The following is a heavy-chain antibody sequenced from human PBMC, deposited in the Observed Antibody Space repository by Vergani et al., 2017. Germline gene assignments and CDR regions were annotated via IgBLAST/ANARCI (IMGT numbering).Heavy chain of an antibody. D-gene: IGHD3-3*01. Sequence: EVQLLESGGGLVQPGGSLRLSCAASGFTFSSYAMSWVRQAPGKGLEWVSAISGSGGSTYYEDSVKGRFTISRDNSKNTLYLQMNSLRAEDTAVYYCAKSDYYDFWSGYYDWGQGTLVTVSS. J-gene: IGHJ4*02. V-gene: IGHV3-23*01. CDR2: ISGSGGST. CDR3: AKSDYYDFWSGYYD. CDR1: GFTFSSYA.